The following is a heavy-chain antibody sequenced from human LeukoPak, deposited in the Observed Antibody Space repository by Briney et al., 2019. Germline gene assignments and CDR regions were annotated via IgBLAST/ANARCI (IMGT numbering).Heavy chain of an antibody. J-gene: IGHJ6*02. CDR1: GFAVSSNY. D-gene: IGHD3-9*01. CDR3: ARGVILTGLSTFDGMDV. V-gene: IGHV3-66*01. Sequence: PGGSLRLSCAASGFAVSSNYMSWVRQAPGKGLEWVSVIYSGGSTYYADSVKGRFTISRDNSKNTPYLQMNSLRAEDTAVYYCARGVILTGLSTFDGMDVWGQGTTVTVSS. CDR2: IYSGGST.